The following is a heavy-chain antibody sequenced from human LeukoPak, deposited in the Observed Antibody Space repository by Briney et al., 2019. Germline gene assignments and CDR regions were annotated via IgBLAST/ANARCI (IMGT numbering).Heavy chain of an antibody. CDR2: ISYDVSNK. CDR3: ARDRLYQLLNPRYYGMDV. Sequence: GGSLRLSCAVSGFTFSSYSMNGVREAPGEGLEWGADISYDVSNKYYADSVKGRFTISRDNSKNTLYLQMNSLRAEDTAVYYCARDRLYQLLNPRYYGMDVWGQGATVTVSS. J-gene: IGHJ6*02. D-gene: IGHD2-2*01. CDR1: GFTFSSYS. V-gene: IGHV3-30*03.